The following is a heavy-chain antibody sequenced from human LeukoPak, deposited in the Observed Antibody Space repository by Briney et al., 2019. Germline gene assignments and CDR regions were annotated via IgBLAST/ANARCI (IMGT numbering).Heavy chain of an antibody. CDR1: GFTFSSYS. D-gene: IGHD2-2*01. V-gene: IGHV3-48*01. J-gene: IGHJ4*02. Sequence: GGSLRLSCAASGFTFSSYSMNWVRQAPGKGLEWVSYISSSSSTIYYADSVKGRFTISRDNSKNTLYLQMNSLRAEDTAVYYCARGPMEYPFDYWGQGTLVTVSS. CDR2: ISSSSSTI. CDR3: ARGPMEYPFDY.